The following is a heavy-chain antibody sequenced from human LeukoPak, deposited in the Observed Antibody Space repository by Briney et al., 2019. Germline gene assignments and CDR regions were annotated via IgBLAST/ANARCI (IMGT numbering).Heavy chain of an antibody. CDR2: INPNSGGT. D-gene: IGHD3-22*01. CDR3: ARGMARKVVVITGSMMNGFDY. Sequence: GASVTVTCKASGYTFTGYYMHWVRQAPGRGLEWMGWINPNSGGTNYAQKFQGRVTMTRDTSISTAYMELSRLRSDDTAVYYWARGMARKVVVITGSMMNGFDYWGQGTLVTVSS. V-gene: IGHV1-2*02. CDR1: GYTFTGYY. J-gene: IGHJ4*02.